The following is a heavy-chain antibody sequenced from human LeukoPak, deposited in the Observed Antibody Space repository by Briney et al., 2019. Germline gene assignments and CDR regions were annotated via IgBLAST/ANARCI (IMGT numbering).Heavy chain of an antibody. D-gene: IGHD1-1*01. CDR3: AKDRGATGTTGFDY. J-gene: IGHJ4*02. CDR1: GFTFSSSG. V-gene: IGHV3-30*18. CDR2: ISYDGSNK. Sequence: SGGSLRLSCAASGFTFSSSGTHWVRQAPGKGLEWVALISYDGSNKYYADSVKGRFTISRDSSENTLYLQMDSLRAEDTAVYYCAKDRGATGTTGFDYWGQGTLVTVSS.